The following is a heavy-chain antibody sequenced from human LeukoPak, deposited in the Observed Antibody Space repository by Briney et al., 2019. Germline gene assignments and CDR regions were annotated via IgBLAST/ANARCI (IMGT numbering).Heavy chain of an antibody. V-gene: IGHV3-73*01. CDR3: TTPNEGNWFDP. D-gene: IGHD2-8*01. CDR1: GFTFSDSA. CDR2: IRDKGYGHAT. J-gene: IGHJ5*02. Sequence: TGGPLTLSCAASGFTFSDSAIHWVRQACGKGLEWVVRIRDKGYGHATAYAASVKGSLTLSRDDSKNTAYLQMNSLKTEDTALYYCTTPNEGNWFDPWGQGTLVTVSS.